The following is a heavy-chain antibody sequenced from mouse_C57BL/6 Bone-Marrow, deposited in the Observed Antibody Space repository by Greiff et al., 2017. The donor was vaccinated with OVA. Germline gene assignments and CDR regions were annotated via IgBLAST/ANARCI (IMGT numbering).Heavy chain of an antibody. J-gene: IGHJ2*01. CDR3: ARRNYGSFDY. Sequence: EVKLVESGGGLVKPGGSLKLSCAASGFTFSDYGMHWVRQAPEKGLEWVAYISSGSSTIYYADTVKGRVTISRDNAKNTLFLQMTSLRSEDTAMYYCARRNYGSFDYWGQGTTLTVSS. CDR2: ISSGSSTI. CDR1: GFTFSDYG. V-gene: IGHV5-17*01. D-gene: IGHD1-1*01.